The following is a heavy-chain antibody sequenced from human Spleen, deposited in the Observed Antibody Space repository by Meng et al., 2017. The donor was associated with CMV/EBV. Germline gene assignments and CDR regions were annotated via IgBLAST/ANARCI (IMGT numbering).Heavy chain of an antibody. CDR2: INPSGGST. Sequence: ASVKVSCKASGYTFTSYYMHWVRQAPGQGLEWMGIINPSGGSTSYAQKFQGRVTMTRDTSMSTVYMELSSLRSEDTAVYYCARDQKSIVGATGEDYWGQGTLVTVSS. D-gene: IGHD1-26*01. J-gene: IGHJ4*02. CDR1: GYTFTSYY. V-gene: IGHV1-46*01. CDR3: ARDQKSIVGATGEDY.